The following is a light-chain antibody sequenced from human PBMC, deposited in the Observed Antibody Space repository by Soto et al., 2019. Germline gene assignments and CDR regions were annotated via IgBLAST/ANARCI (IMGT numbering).Light chain of an antibody. J-gene: IGKJ5*01. CDR1: QSVSSY. V-gene: IGKV3-15*01. Sequence: EIVMTHSPAGLCLSPWDRATRSCRASQSVSSYLAWYQQKPGQAPRLLIYGASTRATGIPARFSGSGSGTEFTLTISSLQSEDFAVYYCQQYNNWPFFGQGTRLE. CDR2: GAS. CDR3: QQYNNWPF.